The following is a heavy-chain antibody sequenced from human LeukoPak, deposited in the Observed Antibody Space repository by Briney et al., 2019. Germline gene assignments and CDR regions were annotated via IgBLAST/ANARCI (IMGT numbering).Heavy chain of an antibody. CDR1: GFTFNNYA. CDR2: ISGGGETT. D-gene: IGHD3-10*01. J-gene: IGHJ6*02. Sequence: GGSLRLSCAASGFTFNNYAMNWVRQAPGKGLEWVSSISGGGETTYYADSVKGRFTISRDNSKNTLYLQMTSLTAEDTAVYYCAKAEPVGSFSAYYYYGMDVWAKGPRSPSP. V-gene: IGHV3-23*01. CDR3: AKAEPVGSFSAYYYYGMDV.